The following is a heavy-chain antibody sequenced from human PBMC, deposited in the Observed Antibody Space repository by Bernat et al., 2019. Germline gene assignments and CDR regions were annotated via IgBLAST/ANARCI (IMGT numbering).Heavy chain of an antibody. CDR3: ARDGREYYGLINAFDI. Sequence: QVQLVQSGAEVKKPGASVKVSCKASGYTFTSYYMHWVRQAPGQGLEWMGIINPSGGSTSYAQKFQGRVTMTRDTSTSTVYMELCSLRSEDTAVYYCARDGREYYGLINAFDIWGQGTMVTVSS. CDR2: INPSGGST. CDR1: GYTFTSYY. V-gene: IGHV1-46*03. D-gene: IGHD3-10*01. J-gene: IGHJ3*02.